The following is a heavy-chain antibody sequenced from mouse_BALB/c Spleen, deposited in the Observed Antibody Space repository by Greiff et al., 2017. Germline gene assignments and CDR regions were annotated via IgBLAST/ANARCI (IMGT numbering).Heavy chain of an antibody. CDR1: GSAFTNYL. Sequence: QVQLKHSGAELVRPGTSVKVSCKASGSAFTNYLIEWVKQRPGQGLEWIGVINPGSGGTNYNEKFKGKATLTADKSSSTAYMQLSSLTSDDSAVYFCARYPPTRSTTYYAMDYWGQGTSVTVSS. J-gene: IGHJ4*01. D-gene: IGHD2-4*01. CDR2: INPGSGGT. CDR3: ARYPPTRSTTYYAMDY. V-gene: IGHV1-54*01.